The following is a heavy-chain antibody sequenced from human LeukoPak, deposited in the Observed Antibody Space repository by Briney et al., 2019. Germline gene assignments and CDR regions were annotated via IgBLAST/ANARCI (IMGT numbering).Heavy chain of an antibody. Sequence: SETLSLTCTVSGGSVSSSSHYWGWIRQPPGKGLEWIGHIYYSGSTSYNHSLNSRVTISIDTSKNQFSLQLNSVTAADTALYYCARDDSSTWGGAFDIWGQGTLVTVSS. CDR1: GGSVSSSSHY. J-gene: IGHJ3*02. V-gene: IGHV4-61*01. CDR2: IYYSGST. D-gene: IGHD6-13*01. CDR3: ARDDSSTWGGAFDI.